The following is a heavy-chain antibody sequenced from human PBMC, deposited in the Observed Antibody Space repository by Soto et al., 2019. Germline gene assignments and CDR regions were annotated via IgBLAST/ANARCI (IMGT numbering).Heavy chain of an antibody. J-gene: IGHJ6*02. Sequence: PGGSLRLSCAASGFTFSSYAMSWVRQAPGQGLDWVSAISGSGGSTYYADSVKGRFTISRDNSKNTLYLQMNSLRADDTDVYYCAKDDDSSGYYYPPAMDVWGQGTTVTVSS. D-gene: IGHD3-22*01. CDR3: AKDDDSSGYYYPPAMDV. CDR2: ISGSGGST. V-gene: IGHV3-23*01. CDR1: GFTFSSYA.